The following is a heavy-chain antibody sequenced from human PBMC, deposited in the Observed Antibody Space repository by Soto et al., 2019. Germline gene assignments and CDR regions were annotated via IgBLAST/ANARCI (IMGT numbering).Heavy chain of an antibody. Sequence: GGSLRLSCAASGFTFSSYGMHWVRQAPGKGLEWVAVIWYDGSNKYYADSVKGRFTISRDNSKNTLYLQMNSLRAEDTAVYYCARDHGLRAVADVFTCDDWGQGSLVTVS. J-gene: IGHJ4*02. D-gene: IGHD6-19*01. CDR1: GFTFSSYG. CDR3: ARDHGLRAVADVFTCDD. V-gene: IGHV3-33*01. CDR2: IWYDGSNK.